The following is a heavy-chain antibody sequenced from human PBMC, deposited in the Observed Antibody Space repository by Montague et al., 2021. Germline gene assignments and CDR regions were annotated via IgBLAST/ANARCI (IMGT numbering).Heavy chain of an antibody. J-gene: IGHJ4*02. Sequence: SETLSLTCAVSGGSISTYYWTWIRQSPGKGLEYIGYFAQSVASGASGSTHYHPSLRGRVTVSVDSSKNQVSLKMTSVTATDTGVYYCARGEGVVPAARFDFWGRGTLVTVSS. D-gene: IGHD3-16*01. CDR2: FAQSVASGASGST. CDR1: GGSISTYY. V-gene: IGHV4-4*09. CDR3: ARGEGVVPAARFDF.